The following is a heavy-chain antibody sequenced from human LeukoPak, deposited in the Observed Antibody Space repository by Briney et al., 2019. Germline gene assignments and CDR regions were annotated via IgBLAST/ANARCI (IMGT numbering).Heavy chain of an antibody. V-gene: IGHV3-7*01. CDR2: IKEDGSEK. Sequence: GGSLRLSCAASGFIFTNFFMGWVRQAPGKGLEWVGNIKEDGSEKYYVDSVRGRFTISRDNAKNSLYLQMNSLRAGDTAVYYCARSSGWYTGFDYWGQGTLVTVSS. J-gene: IGHJ4*02. D-gene: IGHD6-19*01. CDR3: ARSSGWYTGFDY. CDR1: GFIFTNFF.